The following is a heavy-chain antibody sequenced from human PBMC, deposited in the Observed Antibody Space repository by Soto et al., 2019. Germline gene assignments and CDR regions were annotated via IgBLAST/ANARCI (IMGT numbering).Heavy chain of an antibody. CDR1: GGSISSSSYY. J-gene: IGHJ5*02. V-gene: IGHV4-39*01. D-gene: IGHD3-3*01. Sequence: PSETLSLTCTVSGGSISSSSYYWGWIRQPPGKGLEWIGSIYYSGSTYYNPSLKSRVTISVDTSKNQFSLKLSSVTAADTAVYYCARGGNFWSGYPPTNWFDPWGQGTLVTVSS. CDR2: IYYSGST. CDR3: ARGGNFWSGYPPTNWFDP.